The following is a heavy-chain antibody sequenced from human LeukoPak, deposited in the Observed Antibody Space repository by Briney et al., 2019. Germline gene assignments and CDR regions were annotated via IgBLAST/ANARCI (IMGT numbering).Heavy chain of an antibody. J-gene: IGHJ5*02. Sequence: ASVKVSCKASGYTFTSYDINWVRQATGQGLEWMGWMNPNSGNTGYAQKFQGRVTITRNTSISTAYMELSSLRSEDTAVYYCARDRPGRYCSSTSCYTASPFDPWGQGTLVIVSS. CDR2: MNPNSGNT. D-gene: IGHD2-2*02. CDR1: GYTFTSYD. V-gene: IGHV1-8*03. CDR3: ARDRPGRYCSSTSCYTASPFDP.